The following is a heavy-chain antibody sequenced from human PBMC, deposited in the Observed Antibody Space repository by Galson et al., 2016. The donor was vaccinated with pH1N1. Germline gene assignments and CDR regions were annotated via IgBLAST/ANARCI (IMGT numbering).Heavy chain of an antibody. CDR3: AKVRGYSYGFVDY. CDR1: GFTFDDYA. J-gene: IGHJ4*02. V-gene: IGHV3-9*01. CDR2: ISWNSGSI. D-gene: IGHD5-18*01. Sequence: SLRPSCAASGFTFDDYAMHWVRQAPGKGLEWVSGISWNSGSIGYADSVKGRFTISRDNAKNSLYLQMNSLRAEDTALYYCAKVRGYSYGFVDYWGQGTLVTVSS.